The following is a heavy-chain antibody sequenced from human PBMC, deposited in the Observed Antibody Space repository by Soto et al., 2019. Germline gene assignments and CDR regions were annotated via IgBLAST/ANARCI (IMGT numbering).Heavy chain of an antibody. CDR1: GGSITSSDW. D-gene: IGHD6-19*01. J-gene: IGHJ5*02. Sequence: QVQLPESGPGLVKPSGTLSLTCAVSGGSITSSDWWSWVRQPPGKGLEWIGETSHGGSTTYNPSRKRRATGSVGESKNPSSPKPSSVTAADTSVYYCAREGHSCGWSWGQGTLVTVSA. V-gene: IGHV4-4*02. CDR3: AREGHSCGWS. CDR2: TSHGGST.